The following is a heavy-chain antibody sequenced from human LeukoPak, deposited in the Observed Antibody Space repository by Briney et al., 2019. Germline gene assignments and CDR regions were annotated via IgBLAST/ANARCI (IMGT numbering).Heavy chain of an antibody. CDR2: IYYSGST. J-gene: IGHJ4*02. CDR3: ARDLGYSSGWYDY. Sequence: SETLSLTCTVSGGSISSYYWSWIRQPPGKGLEWIGYIYYSGSTHYNPSLKSRVTISVDTSKSQFSLKLSSVTAADTAVYYCARDLGYSSGWYDYWGQGTLVTVSS. CDR1: GGSISSYY. V-gene: IGHV4-59*01. D-gene: IGHD6-19*01.